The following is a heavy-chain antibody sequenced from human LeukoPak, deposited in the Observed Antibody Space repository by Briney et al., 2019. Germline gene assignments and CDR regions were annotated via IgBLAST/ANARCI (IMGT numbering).Heavy chain of an antibody. Sequence: PSETLSLTCTVSGGSISSNSYYWGWIRQPPGKGLEWIGNIYYSGSTYYNPSLASRVTISVDRSKNQFSLKLTSVTAADTAVYYCARDVVKRGIRGYFDYWAREPWSPSPQ. J-gene: IGHJ4*02. CDR3: ARDVVKRGIRGYFDY. CDR1: GGSISSNSYY. CDR2: IYYSGST. D-gene: IGHD3-10*01. V-gene: IGHV4-39*07.